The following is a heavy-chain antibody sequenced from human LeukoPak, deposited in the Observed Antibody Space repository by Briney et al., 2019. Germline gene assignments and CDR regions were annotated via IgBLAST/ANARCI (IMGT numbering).Heavy chain of an antibody. D-gene: IGHD3-16*01. CDR1: GFTFSNYW. CDR3: AGGGGRSDHH. CDR2: INQDANEK. J-gene: IGHJ5*02. Sequence: GGSLRLSCAVSGFTFSNYWMTWVRQAPGKGLEWVANINQDANEKFYVDSVKGRFTISRDNAKNSLYLQMNSLRAEDTAVYYCAGGGGRSDHHWGQETGVTVPS. V-gene: IGHV3-7*01.